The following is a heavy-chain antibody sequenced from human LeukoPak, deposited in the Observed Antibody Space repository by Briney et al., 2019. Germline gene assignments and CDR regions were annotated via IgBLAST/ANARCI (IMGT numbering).Heavy chain of an antibody. V-gene: IGHV4-59*02. D-gene: IGHD1-26*01. CDR1: GGSVRSYY. CDR3: ARDLRYSGSYYPEAAFDY. Sequence: PSETLSLTCTVSGGSVRSYYWSWIRQPPGEGLEWIAYIHNSGSTNYNPSLKSRVTISVDTSKNHFSLKLSSVTAADTAVYYCARDLRYSGSYYPEAAFDYWGQGTLVTVSS. CDR2: IHNSGST. J-gene: IGHJ4*02.